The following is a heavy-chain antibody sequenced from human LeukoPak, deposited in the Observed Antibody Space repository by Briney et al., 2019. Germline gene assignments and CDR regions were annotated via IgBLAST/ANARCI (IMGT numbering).Heavy chain of an antibody. Sequence: PSETLSLTCAVSIDSTNGNYWSWVRQSPGKGLEWIGEVHRSGSTNYKPSLKRRVTMSIDRSKDQISLDLTSVTAADTAVYYCARELLNAPTPGAYWGQGILVTVSS. CDR1: IDSTNGNY. V-gene: IGHV4-4*02. CDR2: VHRSGST. D-gene: IGHD2-21*01. CDR3: ARELLNAPTPGAY. J-gene: IGHJ4*02.